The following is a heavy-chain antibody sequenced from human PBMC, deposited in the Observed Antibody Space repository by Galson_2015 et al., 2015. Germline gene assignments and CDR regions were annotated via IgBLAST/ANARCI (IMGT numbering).Heavy chain of an antibody. CDR2: ISYDGVDK. D-gene: IGHD6-19*01. V-gene: IGHV3-30*15. CDR3: AKEPSSGWALYFDY. Sequence: SLRLSCAASGFTFRNYAMHWVRQAPGKGLEWVAVISYDGVDKYYEDSVKGRFTISRDNSKNPLNLQMSGLRVEDTAVYYCAKEPSSGWALYFDYWGQGTLVTVSS. J-gene: IGHJ4*02. CDR1: GFTFRNYA.